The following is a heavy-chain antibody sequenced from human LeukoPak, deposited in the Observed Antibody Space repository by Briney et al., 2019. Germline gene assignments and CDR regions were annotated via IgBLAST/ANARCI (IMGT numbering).Heavy chain of an antibody. V-gene: IGHV3-48*01. Sequence: SGGSLRLSCAASGFTFSSYSMNWVRQAPGKGLEWVSYISRSSNTRDYADSVKGRFTISRDSAKNSLYLQMNSLRAEDTAVYYCAELGITMIGGVWGKGTTVTISS. CDR3: AELGITMIGGV. CDR2: ISRSSNTR. D-gene: IGHD3-10*02. CDR1: GFTFSSYS. J-gene: IGHJ6*04.